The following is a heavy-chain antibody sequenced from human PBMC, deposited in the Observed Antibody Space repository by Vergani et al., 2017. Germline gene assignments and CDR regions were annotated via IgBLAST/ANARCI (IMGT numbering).Heavy chain of an antibody. Sequence: QVQLQESGPGLVKSSETLSLTCSVSFDSIRNLYCNWIRQTPGKGLEWIGSIHYSENTNYNPSLKTRVTISVDTSKNQFSLKLTSVTAADTAVYYCARDGGEYDKDALDVWGQVTKVTVTS. CDR3: ARDGGEYDKDALDV. CDR2: IHYSENT. D-gene: IGHD2-21*01. V-gene: IGHV4-59*11. J-gene: IGHJ3*01. CDR1: FDSIRNLY.